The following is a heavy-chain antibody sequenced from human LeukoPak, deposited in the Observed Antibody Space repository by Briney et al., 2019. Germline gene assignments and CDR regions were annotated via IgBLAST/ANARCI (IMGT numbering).Heavy chain of an antibody. J-gene: IGHJ6*02. D-gene: IGHD5-18*01. CDR2: IYYSGST. CDR3: ARTLPVDTGYYYCGMDV. Sequence: SETLSLTCTVSGGSISSYYWSWIRQPPGKGLEWIGYIYYSGSTNYNPSLKSRVTISVDTSKNQLSLKLSSVTAADTAVYYCARTLPVDTGYYYCGMDVWGQGTTVTVSS. CDR1: GGSISSYY. V-gene: IGHV4-59*01.